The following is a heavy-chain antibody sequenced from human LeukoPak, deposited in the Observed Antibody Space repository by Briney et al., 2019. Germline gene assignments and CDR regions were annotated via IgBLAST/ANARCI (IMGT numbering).Heavy chain of an antibody. V-gene: IGHV3-23*01. CDR1: GFTFSNYA. Sequence: GGSLRLSCASSGFTFSNYAMSWVRQAPGKGLEWVSGISGSGRITNYVESVKGRFTISRDNPKNILYLQMSSLRAEDTAVYYCAKEWATIDPGAFDSWGQGTMVTVSS. CDR2: ISGSGRIT. J-gene: IGHJ3*02. D-gene: IGHD5-24*01. CDR3: AKEWATIDPGAFDS.